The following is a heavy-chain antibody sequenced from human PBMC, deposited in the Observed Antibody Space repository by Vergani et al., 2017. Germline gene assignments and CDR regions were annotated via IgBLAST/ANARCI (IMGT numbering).Heavy chain of an antibody. J-gene: IGHJ6*03. CDR2: ISYDGSNK. Sequence: QVQLVESGGGVVQPGRSLRLSCAASGFTFSSYGMHWVRQAPGKGLEWVAVISYDGSNKYYADSVKGRFTISRDNSKNTLYLQMNSLRAEDTAVYYCAKGGRGYYYMDVWRKGTTVTVSS. CDR3: AKGGRGYYYMDV. D-gene: IGHD3-16*01. V-gene: IGHV3-30*18. CDR1: GFTFSSYG.